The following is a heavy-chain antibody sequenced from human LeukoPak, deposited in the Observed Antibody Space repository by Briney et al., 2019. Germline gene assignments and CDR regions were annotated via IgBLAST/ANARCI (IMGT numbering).Heavy chain of an antibody. Sequence: SETLSLTCTVSGGSISGGNYYWSWIRQPPGKDLEWIGYIYHTGSTFYNPSLKSRVTISVDTSKNQFSLKLSSVTAADTAVYYCTKIRYFDWLYFDYWGQGTLVTVSS. CDR3: TKIRYFDWLYFDY. V-gene: IGHV4-61*01. D-gene: IGHD3-9*01. CDR1: GGSISGGNYY. J-gene: IGHJ4*02. CDR2: IYHTGST.